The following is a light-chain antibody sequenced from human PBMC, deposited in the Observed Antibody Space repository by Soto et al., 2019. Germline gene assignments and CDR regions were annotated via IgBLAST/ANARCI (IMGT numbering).Light chain of an antibody. Sequence: EIVLTQSPGTLSLSPGERATLSCRASQSVSSSYLAWYQQKPGQAPRLLIYGASSRATGIPDRFRGSESGTDFTLTIGRLEHEDFAVYYCQQYGSSGLTFGGGTKVEIK. CDR3: QQYGSSGLT. V-gene: IGKV3-20*01. J-gene: IGKJ4*01. CDR1: QSVSSSY. CDR2: GAS.